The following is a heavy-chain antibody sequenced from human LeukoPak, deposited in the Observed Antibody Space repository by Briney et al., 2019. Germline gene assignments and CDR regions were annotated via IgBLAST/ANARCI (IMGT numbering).Heavy chain of an antibody. V-gene: IGHV3-21*01. D-gene: IGHD3-16*01. Sequence: PGGSLRLSCAASGFTFSSYSMNWVRQAPGKGLEWVSSISSGSSYIYYADSVKGRFTISRDNAKNSLYLQMNSLRAEDTAVYYCARKIGMGWGYFDYWGQGTLVTVSS. J-gene: IGHJ4*02. CDR3: ARKIGMGWGYFDY. CDR1: GFTFSSYS. CDR2: ISSGSSYI.